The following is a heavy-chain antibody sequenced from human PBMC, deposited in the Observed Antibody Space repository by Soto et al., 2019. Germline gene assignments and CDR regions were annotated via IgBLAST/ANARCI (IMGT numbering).Heavy chain of an antibody. CDR3: AKDIPLVGWFDP. CDR1: GFTFSSYG. CDR2: ISYDGSNK. Sequence: QVQLVESGGGVVQPGRSLRLSCAASGFTFSSYGMHWVRQAPGKGLEWVAVISYDGSNKYYADSVKGRFTISRDNSKNTLYLQMNSLRAEDTAVYYWAKDIPLVGWFDPWGQGTLVTVSS. D-gene: IGHD1-26*01. V-gene: IGHV3-30*18. J-gene: IGHJ5*02.